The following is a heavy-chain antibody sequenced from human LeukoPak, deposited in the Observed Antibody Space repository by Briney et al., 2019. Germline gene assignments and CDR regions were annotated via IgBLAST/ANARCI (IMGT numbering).Heavy chain of an antibody. CDR1: GFTFSSYA. CDR3: AKLLRTVERSYFFDY. CDR2: ISGSGGST. D-gene: IGHD4-11*01. Sequence: PGRSLRLSCAASGFTFSSYAMRWVRQAPGKGLEWVSAISGSGGSTYYADSVKGRFTISRDNSKNTLYLQMNSLRAEDTAVYYCAKLLRTVERSYFFDYWGQGTLSPSPQ. J-gene: IGHJ4*02. V-gene: IGHV3-23*01.